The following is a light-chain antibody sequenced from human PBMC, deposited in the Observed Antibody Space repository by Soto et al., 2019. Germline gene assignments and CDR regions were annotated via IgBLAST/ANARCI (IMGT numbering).Light chain of an antibody. J-gene: IGLJ2*01. CDR1: SSNIGSNT. CDR2: SNN. CDR3: AAWDDSLNGPVV. Sequence: VLTQPPSASGTPGQRVTISCSGSSSNIGSNTVNWYQQLPGTAPKLLIYSNNQRPSGVPDRFSGSKSGTSASLAISGLQSEDEADYYCAAWDDSLNGPVVFGGGTKLTVL. V-gene: IGLV1-44*01.